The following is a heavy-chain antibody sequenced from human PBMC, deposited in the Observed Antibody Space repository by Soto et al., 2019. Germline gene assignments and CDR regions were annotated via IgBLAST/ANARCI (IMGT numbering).Heavy chain of an antibody. CDR3: ARTLPNRQLFDS. Sequence: SETLSLTCAVYGGSFSGYYWNWIRQPPGKGLEWIGEINHSGSTNYNPSLKSRLTISIDTSKNQFSLRLASVTAADTAVYYCARTLPNRQLFDSWSQGTLVTVSS. J-gene: IGHJ4*02. CDR2: INHSGST. CDR1: GGSFSGYY. V-gene: IGHV4-34*01. D-gene: IGHD1-1*01.